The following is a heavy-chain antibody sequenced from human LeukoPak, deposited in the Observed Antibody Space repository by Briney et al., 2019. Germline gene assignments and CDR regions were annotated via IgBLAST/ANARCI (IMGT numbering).Heavy chain of an antibody. CDR3: ARSLRNAFDI. V-gene: IGHV3-48*01. D-gene: IGHD3-3*01. CDR2: IRSSSSTI. Sequence: GGSLRLSCAASKFTFSTYWMSWVRQAPGKGLEWVSYIRSSSSTIYYADSVKGRFTISTDNANNSLYLQMNSLRAEDTAVYYCARSLRNAFDIWGQGTMVTVSS. J-gene: IGHJ3*02. CDR1: KFTFSTYW.